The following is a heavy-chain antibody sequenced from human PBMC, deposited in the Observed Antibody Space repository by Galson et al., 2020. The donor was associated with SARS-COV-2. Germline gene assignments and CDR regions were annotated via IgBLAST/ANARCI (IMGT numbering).Heavy chain of an antibody. D-gene: IGHD2-15*01. CDR1: DYTFLTYG. CDR2: ISGDNGRT. V-gene: IGHV1-18*04. Sequence: ASVKVPCTASDYTFLTYGTSWVRQAPGQGLEWMGWISGDNGRTNYAQKFQGRVTMTTDTSMSTAYMELRSLSSDDTALYYCARDFYCSGGTCKDCFDPWGQGTLVTVSS. J-gene: IGHJ5*02. CDR3: ARDFYCSGGTCKDCFDP.